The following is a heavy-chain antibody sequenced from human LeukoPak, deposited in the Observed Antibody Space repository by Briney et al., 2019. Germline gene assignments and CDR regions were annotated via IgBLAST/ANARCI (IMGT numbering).Heavy chain of an antibody. CDR3: AREPKGTVTTNYFDY. J-gene: IGHJ4*02. CDR1: GGSLSSGGYY. Sequence: TSETLSLTCSVSGGSLSSGGYYWTWIRQPAGKGPEWIGRIYTNGNTNYNPSLKSRVTMSVDTSKNQFSLKLSSVTAADTAVYYCAREPKGTVTTNYFDYWGQGTLVTVSS. D-gene: IGHD4-11*01. V-gene: IGHV4-61*02. CDR2: IYTNGNT.